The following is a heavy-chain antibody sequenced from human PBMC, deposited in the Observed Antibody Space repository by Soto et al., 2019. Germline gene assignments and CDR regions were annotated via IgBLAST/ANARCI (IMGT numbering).Heavy chain of an antibody. CDR3: ARRGGDSSHYPLYYFDY. V-gene: IGHV1-69*01. D-gene: IGHD4-4*01. CDR2: IIPIFGTA. Sequence: QVQLVQSGAEVKKPGSSVKVSCKASGGTFSSYAISWVRQAPGQGLEWMGGIIPIFGTANYAQKFQGRVTITADESTSTAYMELISLRSEDTAVYYCARRGGDSSHYPLYYFDYWGQGTLVTVSA. J-gene: IGHJ4*02. CDR1: GGTFSSYA.